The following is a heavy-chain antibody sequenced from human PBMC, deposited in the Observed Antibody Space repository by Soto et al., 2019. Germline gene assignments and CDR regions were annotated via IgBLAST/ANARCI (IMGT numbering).Heavy chain of an antibody. CDR1: GGSISGYY. V-gene: IGHV4-59*01. Sequence: QVQLQESGPGAVKPSETLSLTCTVSGGSISGYYWTWIRQSPGRGLEWIGYVYSTGATNYNPSLRSRVTMSVDSSKNQFSLKLRSVTAADTAIFYCVRAHTSGWFVIDYWGQGALVTVSS. CDR3: VRAHTSGWFVIDY. J-gene: IGHJ4*02. D-gene: IGHD6-19*01. CDR2: VYSTGAT.